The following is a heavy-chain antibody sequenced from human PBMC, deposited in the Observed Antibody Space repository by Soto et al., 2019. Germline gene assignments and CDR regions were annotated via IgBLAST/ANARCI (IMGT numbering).Heavy chain of an antibody. V-gene: IGHV3-7*01. CDR3: ARDSIAVTNTGDDAFEI. CDR1: GFTFSLYW. Sequence: EVQLVESGGALVQPGGSLRLSCGASGFTFSLYWMSWVRQAPGKGLEWVANIKQDGSEKYYVDSVKGRFTISRDNAKNSLYLQMNSLRAEDTAVYYCARDSIAVTNTGDDAFEIWGQGTMVTVSS. CDR2: IKQDGSEK. J-gene: IGHJ3*02. D-gene: IGHD6-19*01.